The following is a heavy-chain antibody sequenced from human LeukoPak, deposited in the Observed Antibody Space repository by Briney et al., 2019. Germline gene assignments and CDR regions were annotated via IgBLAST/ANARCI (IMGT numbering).Heavy chain of an antibody. V-gene: IGHV1-8*03. CDR1: GYTFTSYD. CDR2: MNPNSGNT. CDR3: ASTVTAIGMPDYYYYGMDV. J-gene: IGHJ6*02. Sequence: ASVKVSCKASGYTFTSYDINWVRQATGQGLEWMGWMNPNSGNTGYAQKFQGRVTITRNTSISTAYTELSSLRSEDTAVYYCASTVTAIGMPDYYYYGMDVWGQGTTVTVSS. D-gene: IGHD2-21*02.